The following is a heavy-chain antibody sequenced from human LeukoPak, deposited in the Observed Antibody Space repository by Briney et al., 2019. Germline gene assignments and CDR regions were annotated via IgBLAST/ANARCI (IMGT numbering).Heavy chain of an antibody. CDR3: ARHDSGYDLDF. V-gene: IGHV4-59*08. D-gene: IGHD5-12*01. Sequence: ASETLSLNCSVSGASISSYYWSWIRQPPGKGLEWIGYLSYSGSTYYNPSLKSRVSISVDTSKNQFSLRLRSVTAADTALYYCARHDSGYDLDFWGQGTLVTVSS. CDR2: LSYSGST. J-gene: IGHJ4*02. CDR1: GASISSYY.